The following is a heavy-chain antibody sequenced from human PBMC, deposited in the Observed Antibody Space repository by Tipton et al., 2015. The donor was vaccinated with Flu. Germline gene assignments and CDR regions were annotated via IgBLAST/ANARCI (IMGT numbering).Heavy chain of an antibody. CDR2: IYYNGDT. D-gene: IGHD7-27*01. CDR1: DGSLSSVGFF. J-gene: IGHJ4*02. CDR3: ARDKWGSPDY. V-gene: IGHV4-31*02. Sequence: LRLSCTVSDGSLSSVGFFWSWIRQHPGKGLEWIGYIYYNGDTYYNPSLKSRVAISLDTPKNQFSLRMTSVTAADTAVYYCARDKWGSPDYWGQGTLVTVSS.